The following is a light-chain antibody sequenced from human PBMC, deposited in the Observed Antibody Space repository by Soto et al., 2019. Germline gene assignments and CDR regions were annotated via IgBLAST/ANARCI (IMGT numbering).Light chain of an antibody. CDR2: GAS. Sequence: EIVLTQSPGTLSLSPGERATLSCRASQSVSRSYLAWYQQKPGQAPRLLIYGASSRATGIPDRFSGSGSGTDFTLTISRLEPEDFALYYCQQYGSSPSFGGGTKVDIK. CDR3: QQYGSSPS. CDR1: QSVSRSY. J-gene: IGKJ4*01. V-gene: IGKV3-20*01.